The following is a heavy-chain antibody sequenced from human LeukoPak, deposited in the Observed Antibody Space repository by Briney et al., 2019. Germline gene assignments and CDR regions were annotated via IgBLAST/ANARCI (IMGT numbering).Heavy chain of an antibody. V-gene: IGHV3-43*02. J-gene: IGHJ4*02. CDR1: GFTFDDYA. D-gene: IGHD6-19*01. Sequence: GGSLRLPCEASGFTFDDYAMHWVRQAPGKGLEWVSLITGDGGRTYFADSVKGRFTISRDNRKNSLYLQMNSLRTDDTALYYCAREGPIAVAGYFDYWGQATLVTVSS. CDR3: AREGPIAVAGYFDY. CDR2: ITGDGGRT.